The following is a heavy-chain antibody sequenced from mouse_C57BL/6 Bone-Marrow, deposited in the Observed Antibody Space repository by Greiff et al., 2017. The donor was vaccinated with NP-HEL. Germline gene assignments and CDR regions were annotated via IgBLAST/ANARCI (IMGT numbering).Heavy chain of an antibody. V-gene: IGHV1-81*01. J-gene: IGHJ3*01. CDR3: ARRACYYDYPWFAY. CDR1: GYTFTSYG. CDR2: IYPRSGNT. D-gene: IGHD2-4*01. Sequence: QVHVKQSGAELARPGASVKLSCKASGYTFTSYGISWVKQRTGQGLEWIGEIYPRSGNTYYNEKFKGKATLTADKFSSTAYMELRSLTSEDSAVYFCARRACYYDYPWFAYWGQGTLVTVSA.